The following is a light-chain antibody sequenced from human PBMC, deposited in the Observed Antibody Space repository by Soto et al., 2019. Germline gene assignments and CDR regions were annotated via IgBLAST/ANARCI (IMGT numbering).Light chain of an antibody. CDR3: CSYAGSSTFV. J-gene: IGLJ1*01. CDR2: EDS. CDR1: SSDVGNYNL. Sequence: QSALTQPASVSGSPGQSITISCTGTSSDVGNYNLVSWYQQHPGKAPKLMIYEDSKRPSGVSNRFSGSKSGNTASLTISGLQAEDEADYYCCSYAGSSTFVFGTGTKVT. V-gene: IGLV2-23*02.